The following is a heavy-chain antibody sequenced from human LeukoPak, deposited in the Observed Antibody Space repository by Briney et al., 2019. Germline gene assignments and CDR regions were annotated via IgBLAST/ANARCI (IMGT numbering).Heavy chain of an antibody. Sequence: SETLSLTCAVYGGSFSNYYWSWIRQSPGKGLEWIEEITHSGSTNYNPSLKSRVTISVDTSKNQFSLKLSSVTAADTAEYYCARGGITARPRYSYYYYMDVWGKGATVTVSS. J-gene: IGHJ6*03. CDR2: ITHSGST. CDR3: ARGGITARPRYSYYYYMDV. V-gene: IGHV4-34*01. CDR1: GGSFSNYY. D-gene: IGHD6-6*01.